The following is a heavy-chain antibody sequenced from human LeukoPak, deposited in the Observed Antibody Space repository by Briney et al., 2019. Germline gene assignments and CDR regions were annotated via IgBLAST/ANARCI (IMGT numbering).Heavy chain of an antibody. Sequence: ASVTVSFMSSVYTYTHYYMHRVRPAPGQGREWMGWINPNSGGTNYAQKFQGRITMTRDSSISTAYMELSRLRSDDTAVYYCAYGYNWFDPWGQGTLVTVSS. V-gene: IGHV1-2*02. CDR3: AYGYNWFDP. J-gene: IGHJ5*02. CDR2: INPNSGGT. CDR1: VYTYTHYY. D-gene: IGHD3-10*01.